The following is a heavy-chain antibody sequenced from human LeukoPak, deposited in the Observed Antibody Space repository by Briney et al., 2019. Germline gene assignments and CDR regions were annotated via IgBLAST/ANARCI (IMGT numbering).Heavy chain of an antibody. Sequence: GSLRLSCAASGATFGSYWMRWVRQAPGKGLEWVANIKQDGSEKYYVDSVKGRFTISRDNAENSLYLQMNSLRAEDTAVYYCARDRRYCSSTSCYRNNNFDYWGQGTLVTVSS. CDR2: IKQDGSEK. CDR3: ARDRRYCSSTSCYRNNNFDY. CDR1: GATFGSYW. J-gene: IGHJ4*02. V-gene: IGHV3-7*01. D-gene: IGHD2-2*01.